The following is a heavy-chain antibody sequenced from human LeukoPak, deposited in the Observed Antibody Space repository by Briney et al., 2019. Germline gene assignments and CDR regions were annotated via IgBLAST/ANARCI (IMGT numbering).Heavy chain of an antibody. Sequence: ASVKVSCKASGYTFTGYYIHWVRLAPGQGLEWMGWIDPNSGGTDYAQKFQGRVTVTRDTSISTAYMELSRLRSDDTAVYYCARDKSSSWYGGVDHWGQGTLVTVSS. CDR1: GYTFTGYY. CDR3: ARDKSSSWYGGVDH. CDR2: IDPNSGGT. D-gene: IGHD6-13*01. V-gene: IGHV1-2*02. J-gene: IGHJ4*02.